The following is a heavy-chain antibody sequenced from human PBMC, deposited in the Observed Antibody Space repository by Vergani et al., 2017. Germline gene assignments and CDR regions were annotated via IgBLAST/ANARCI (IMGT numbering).Heavy chain of an antibody. Sequence: QVQLQESGPGLVKPSQTLSLTCTVSGGSISSGGYYWSWIRQHPGKGLEWIGYIYYSGSTYYNPSLKSRVTISVDTSKNQFSLKLSSVTAADTAVYYCARGEYDFWSGYGEGWFDHWGQGTLVTVSS. CDR2: IYYSGST. CDR1: GGSISSGGYY. J-gene: IGHJ5*02. D-gene: IGHD3-3*01. CDR3: ARGEYDFWSGYGEGWFDH. V-gene: IGHV4-31*03.